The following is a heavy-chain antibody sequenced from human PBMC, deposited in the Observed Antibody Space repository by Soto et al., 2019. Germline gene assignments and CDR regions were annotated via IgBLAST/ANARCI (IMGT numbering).Heavy chain of an antibody. Sequence: ASVKVSCKATGYTFTSYGISWVRQAPGQGLEGMGWISAYNGNTNYAQKLQGRVTMTTDTSTSTAYMELRSLRSDDTAVYYCARDGGVGATQEGYFDYWGQGTLVTVSS. D-gene: IGHD1-26*01. CDR2: ISAYNGNT. CDR3: ARDGGVGATQEGYFDY. V-gene: IGHV1-18*01. J-gene: IGHJ4*02. CDR1: GYTFTSYG.